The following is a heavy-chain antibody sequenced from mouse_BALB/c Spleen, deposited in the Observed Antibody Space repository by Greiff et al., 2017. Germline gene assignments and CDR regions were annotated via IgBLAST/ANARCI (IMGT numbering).Heavy chain of an antibody. CDR3: ARDLTRVPYWYFDV. Sequence: EVKLQESGPGLVKPSQSLSLTCTVTGYSITSDYAWNWIRQFPGNKLEWMGYLSYSGSTSYNPSLKSRISITRDTSKNQFFLQLSSVTTEDTATYYCARDLTRVPYWYFDVWGAGTTVTVSA. CDR2: LSYSGST. J-gene: IGHJ1*01. CDR1: GYSITSDYA. D-gene: IGHD1-3*01. V-gene: IGHV3-2*02.